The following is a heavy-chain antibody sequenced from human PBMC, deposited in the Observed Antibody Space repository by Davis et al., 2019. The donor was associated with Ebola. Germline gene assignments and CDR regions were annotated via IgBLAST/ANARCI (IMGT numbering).Heavy chain of an antibody. D-gene: IGHD2-21*01. J-gene: IGHJ4*02. CDR2: INPSGGST. V-gene: IGHV1-46*01. CDR3: ARVWWCGGDCYYFDY. Sequence: AASVKVSCKASGYTFTSYYMHWVRQAPGQGLEWMGIINPSGGSTSYAQKFQGRVTMTRDTSTSTVYMELSSLRSEDTAVYYCARVWWCGGDCYYFDYWGQRTLVTVSS. CDR1: GYTFTSYY.